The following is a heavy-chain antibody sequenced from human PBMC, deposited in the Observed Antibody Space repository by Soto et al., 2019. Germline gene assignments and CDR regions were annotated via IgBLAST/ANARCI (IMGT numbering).Heavy chain of an antibody. CDR3: ARELAVPAANNWFDP. CDR2: IYYSGST. V-gene: IGHV4-31*03. J-gene: IGHJ5*02. D-gene: IGHD2-2*01. CDR1: GGSISSGGYY. Sequence: PSETLSLTCTVSGGSISSGGYYWSWIRQHPGKGLEWIGYIYYSGSTYYNPPLKSRVTISVDTSKNQFSLKLSSVTAADTAVYYCARELAVPAANNWFDPWGQGTLVTVS.